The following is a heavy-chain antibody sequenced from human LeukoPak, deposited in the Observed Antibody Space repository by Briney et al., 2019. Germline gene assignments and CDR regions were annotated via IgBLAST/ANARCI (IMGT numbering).Heavy chain of an antibody. CDR1: GGSISSGDYY. J-gene: IGHJ4*02. V-gene: IGHV4-30-4*01. CDR2: IYYSGST. Sequence: SETLSLTCTVSGGSISSGDYYWSWIRQPPGKGLEWIGYIYYSGSTYYNPSLKSRVTISVDTSKNQFSLKLSSVTAADTAVYYRASARITMVRGADVDYWGQGTLVTVSS. CDR3: ASARITMVRGADVDY. D-gene: IGHD3-10*01.